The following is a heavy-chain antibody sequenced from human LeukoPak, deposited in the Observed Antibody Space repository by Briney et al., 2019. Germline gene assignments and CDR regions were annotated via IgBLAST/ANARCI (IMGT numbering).Heavy chain of an antibody. J-gene: IGHJ5*02. CDR1: GGSISSYY. CDR3: ARDVGVGGTDNWFDP. V-gene: IGHV4-59*01. CDR2: IYYSGST. D-gene: IGHD3-16*01. Sequence: SETLSLTCTVSGGSISSYYWSWIRQPPGKGLEWIGYIYYSGSTNYNPSLKSRVTISVDTSKNQFSLKLSSVTAADTAVYYCARDVGVGGTDNWFDPWGQGTLVTVSS.